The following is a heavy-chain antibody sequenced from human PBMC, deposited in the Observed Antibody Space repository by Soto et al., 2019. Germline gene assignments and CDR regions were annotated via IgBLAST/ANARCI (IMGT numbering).Heavy chain of an antibody. CDR3: ARDLRGFPSGICDY. CDR1: GFTFSSYS. V-gene: IGHV3-21*01. D-gene: IGHD1-20*01. CDR2: ISSSSSYI. Sequence: EVQLVESGGGLVKPGGSLRLSCAASGFTFSSYSMNWVRQAPGKGLEWVSSISSSSSYIYYADSVKGRFTISRDNAKNSLYLKMNSLRAEDTAVYYCARDLRGFPSGICDYWGKGTLVTVSS. J-gene: IGHJ4*02.